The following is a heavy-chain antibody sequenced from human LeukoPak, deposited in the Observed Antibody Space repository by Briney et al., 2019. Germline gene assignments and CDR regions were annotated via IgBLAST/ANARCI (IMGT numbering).Heavy chain of an antibody. J-gene: IGHJ4*02. CDR2: IYYSGST. D-gene: IGHD4-17*01. CDR3: ARLTVTTTLHFDY. CDR1: GGSISSGGYY. Sequence: SQTLSLTCTVSGGSISSGGYYWSWIRQHPGKGLEWIGYIYYSGSTYYNPSLKSRVTISVDTSKNQFSLKLSSVTAADTAVYYCARLTVTTTLHFDYWGQGTLVTVSS. V-gene: IGHV4-31*03.